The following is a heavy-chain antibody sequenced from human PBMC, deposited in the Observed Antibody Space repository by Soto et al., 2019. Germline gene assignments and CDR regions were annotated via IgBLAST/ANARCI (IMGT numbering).Heavy chain of an antibody. Sequence: GGSLRLSCAASGFTFISYSMNWVRQAPGKGLEWVSSITSRSGYIYYADSVKGRFTISRDNARNSLFLQMNSLRAEDTAVYYCARAPTYYFGSGSYLDYWGQGTLVTVSS. CDR1: GFTFISYS. CDR3: ARAPTYYFGSGSYLDY. J-gene: IGHJ4*02. D-gene: IGHD3-10*01. CDR2: ITSRSGYI. V-gene: IGHV3-21*01.